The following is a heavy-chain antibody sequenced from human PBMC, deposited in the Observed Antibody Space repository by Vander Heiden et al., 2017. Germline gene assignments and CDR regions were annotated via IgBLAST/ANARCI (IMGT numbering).Heavy chain of an antibody. V-gene: IGHV3-33*01. CDR2: IWYDGSNK. Sequence: QVQLVESGGGVGQPGRSLRLSCAPSGFTFSSYGMRRVRQAPGKGLEWVAVIWYDGSNKYYADSVKGRFTISRDNSKNTLYLQMNSLRAEDTAVYYCARAADDFWSGYYNLQADYWGQGTLVTVSS. D-gene: IGHD3-3*01. CDR3: ARAADDFWSGYYNLQADY. CDR1: GFTFSSYG. J-gene: IGHJ4*02.